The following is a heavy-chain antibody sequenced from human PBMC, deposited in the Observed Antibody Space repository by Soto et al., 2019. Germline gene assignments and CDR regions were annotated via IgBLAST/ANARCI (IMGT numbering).Heavy chain of an antibody. V-gene: IGHV3-23*01. CDR3: AVHGYDY. D-gene: IGHD1-1*01. CDR1: GFTFTSYA. Sequence: GGSLRLSCEASGFTFTSYAMSWVRQAPGKGLGWVSVISGSGGSTYYADSVKGRFTISRDNSKNTLYLQMNSLRAEDTAVYYCAVHGYDYWGQGTLVTVSS. CDR2: ISGSGGST. J-gene: IGHJ4*02.